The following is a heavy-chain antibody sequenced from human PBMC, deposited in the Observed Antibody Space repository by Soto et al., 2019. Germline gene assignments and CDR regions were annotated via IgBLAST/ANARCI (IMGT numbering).Heavy chain of an antibody. V-gene: IGHV3-23*01. J-gene: IGHJ3*02. CDR1: GFTFSSYA. D-gene: IGHD1-26*01. CDR2: ISGSGGST. CDR3: AKDGPVSVSYFWLSISVDI. Sequence: PGGSLRLSCAASGFTFSSYAMSWVRQAPGKGLEWVSAISGSGGSTYYADSVKGRFTISRDNSKNTLYLQMNSLRAEDTAVYYCAKDGPVSVSYFWLSISVDIWGQGTMVTVS.